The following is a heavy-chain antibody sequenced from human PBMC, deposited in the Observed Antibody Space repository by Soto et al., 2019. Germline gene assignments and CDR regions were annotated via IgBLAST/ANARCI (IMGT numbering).Heavy chain of an antibody. CDR3: VLDFWSGFDAFDI. CDR1: GFTFSSYA. V-gene: IGHV3-64D*06. CDR2: ISSNGGST. J-gene: IGHJ3*02. D-gene: IGHD3-3*01. Sequence: GGSLRLSCSASGFTFSSYAMYWVRQAPGKGLEYVSAISSNGGSTYYADSVKGRFTISRDNSKNTLYLQMSSLRAEDTAVYYCVLDFWSGFDAFDIWGQGTMVTVSS.